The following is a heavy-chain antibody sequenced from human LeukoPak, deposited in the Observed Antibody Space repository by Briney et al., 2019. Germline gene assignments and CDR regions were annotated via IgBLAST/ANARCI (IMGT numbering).Heavy chain of an antibody. CDR2: MNPNSGNT. CDR1: GYTFTSFD. D-gene: IGHD6-13*01. Sequence: GASVKVSCKTSGYTFTSFDINWVRRATGQGLEWMGWMNPNSGNTGYAQKFQGRFTMAMNTSINTAYMELSSLRSEDTAVYYCARAASWSPFGDSYYYMDVWGKGTTVTISS. CDR3: ARAASWSPFGDSYYYMDV. J-gene: IGHJ6*03. V-gene: IGHV1-8*01.